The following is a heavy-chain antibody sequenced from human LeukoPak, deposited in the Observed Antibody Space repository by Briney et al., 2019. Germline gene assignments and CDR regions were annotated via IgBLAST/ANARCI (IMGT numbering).Heavy chain of an antibody. CDR1: GYTFTSYG. CDR2: ISAYNGNT. D-gene: IGHD2-2*01. CDR3: ARDLVRSRCSSTSCRQRSWFDP. Sequence: ASVKVSWKASGYTFTSYGISWVRQAPGQGLEWMGWISAYNGNTNYAQKLQGRVTMTTDTSTSTAYMELRSLRSDDTAVYYCARDLVRSRCSSTSCRQRSWFDPWGQGTLVTVSS. J-gene: IGHJ5*02. V-gene: IGHV1-18*01.